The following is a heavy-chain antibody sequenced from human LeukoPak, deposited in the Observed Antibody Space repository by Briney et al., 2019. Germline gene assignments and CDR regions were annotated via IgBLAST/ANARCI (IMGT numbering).Heavy chain of an antibody. CDR3: ASSPTYYDVWSF. Sequence: ASVKVSCKASGGTFSSYAISWVRQAPGPGLEWMGGIIPTFGTANYAQKFQGRVTLTADESTSTAYMELSSLRSEDTAVYYCASSPTYYDVWSFWGQGTLVTVSS. CDR1: GGTFSSYA. D-gene: IGHD3-3*01. J-gene: IGHJ4*02. V-gene: IGHV1-69*01. CDR2: IIPTFGTA.